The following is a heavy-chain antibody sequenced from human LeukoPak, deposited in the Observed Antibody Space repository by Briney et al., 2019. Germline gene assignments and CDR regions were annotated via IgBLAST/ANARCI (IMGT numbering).Heavy chain of an antibody. CDR3: ARGGSSGYYLTFVWFDP. CDR1: GGSFSGYY. D-gene: IGHD3-22*01. CDR2: INHSGST. J-gene: IGHJ5*02. V-gene: IGHV4-34*01. Sequence: SETLSLTCAAYGGSFSGYYWSWIRQPPGKGLEWIGEINHSGSTNYNPSLKSRVTISVDTSKNQFSLKLSSVTAADTAVYYCARGGSSGYYLTFVWFDPWGQGTLVTVSS.